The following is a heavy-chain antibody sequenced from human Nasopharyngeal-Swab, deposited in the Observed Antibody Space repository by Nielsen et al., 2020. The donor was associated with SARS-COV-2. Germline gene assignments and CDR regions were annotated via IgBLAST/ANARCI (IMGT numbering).Heavy chain of an antibody. CDR2: IGTAGDT. CDR1: GFTFSSYD. Sequence: GLSLRLSCAASGFTFSSYDMHWVRQPTGKGLDWVSAIGTAGDTYYPGSVKGRFTISRENAKNSLYLQMNSLRAGDTAVYYCAGASTDWYFDLWGRGTLVTVSS. V-gene: IGHV3-13*01. D-gene: IGHD1-1*01. CDR3: AGASTDWYFDL. J-gene: IGHJ2*01.